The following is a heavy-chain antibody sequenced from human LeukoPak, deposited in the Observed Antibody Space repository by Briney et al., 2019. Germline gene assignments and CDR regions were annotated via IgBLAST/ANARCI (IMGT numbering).Heavy chain of an antibody. D-gene: IGHD2-15*01. Sequence: GSLRLSCAASGFTFSSYWMSWVRQAPGKGLEWVANIKQDGSEKYYVDSVKGRFTISRDTSKNTLYLQMNSLRAEDTAVYFCAGRHCSGGGCYFAGADPFDYWGQGTLVTVSS. CDR1: GFTFSSYW. CDR3: AGRHCSGGGCYFAGADPFDY. V-gene: IGHV3-7*03. CDR2: IKQDGSEK. J-gene: IGHJ4*02.